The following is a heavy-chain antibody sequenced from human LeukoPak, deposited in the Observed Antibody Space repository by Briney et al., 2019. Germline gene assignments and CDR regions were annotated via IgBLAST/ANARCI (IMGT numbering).Heavy chain of an antibody. CDR2: ISWDSGST. CDR1: LFTFDDYT. CDR3: AKDRVKLRNFDLPDY. V-gene: IGHV3-43*01. J-gene: IGHJ4*02. D-gene: IGHD3-9*01. Sequence: GGSLRLSCAASLFTFDDYTMHWVRQAPGKGLEWVSLISWDSGSTYYEDSVKGRFTISRDNSKNYLYLQMNSLRTEDTALYYCAKDRVKLRNFDLPDYLGQGTLVTVSS.